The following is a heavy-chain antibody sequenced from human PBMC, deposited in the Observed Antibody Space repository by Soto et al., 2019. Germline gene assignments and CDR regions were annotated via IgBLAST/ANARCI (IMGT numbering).Heavy chain of an antibody. CDR2: IRSKANSYAT. CDR1: GCTFSGSA. CDR3: TRHVDGNGLWFGEGTDAFDI. J-gene: IGHJ3*02. D-gene: IGHD3-10*01. Sequence: GGSLRLSCAASGCTFSGSAMHWVRQASGKGLEWVGRIRSKANSYATAYAASVKGRFTISRDNSKNTAYLQMNSLKTEDTAVYYCTRHVDGNGLWFGEGTDAFDIWGQGTMVTVSS. V-gene: IGHV3-73*01.